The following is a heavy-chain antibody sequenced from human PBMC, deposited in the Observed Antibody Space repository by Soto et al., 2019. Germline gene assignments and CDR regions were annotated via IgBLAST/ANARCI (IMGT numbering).Heavy chain of an antibody. CDR2: INHSGST. Sequence: PSKTMSITCAVYGGSFSGYYWSWIRQPPGKGLEWIGEINHSGSTNYNPSLKSRVTISVDTSKNQFSLKLSSVTAADTAVYYCARGLLLRYFDWLPRFALRGQGTLVTVSS. V-gene: IGHV4-34*01. J-gene: IGHJ5*02. CDR1: GGSFSGYY. CDR3: ARGLLLRYFDWLPRFAL. D-gene: IGHD3-9*01.